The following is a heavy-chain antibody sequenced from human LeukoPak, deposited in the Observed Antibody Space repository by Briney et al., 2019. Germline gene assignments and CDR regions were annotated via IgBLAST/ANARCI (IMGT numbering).Heavy chain of an antibody. Sequence: GGSLRLSCAASGFTFSRYWMHWVRQAPGKGLMWVSRISPDGSTTLYADSVKGRFTISRDNAKNTLYLQMNSLTAEDTAVYYCARGGTLEYFQHWGQGTLVTVSS. CDR3: ARGGTLEYFQH. J-gene: IGHJ1*01. V-gene: IGHV3-74*03. CDR1: GFTFSRYW. CDR2: ISPDGSTT.